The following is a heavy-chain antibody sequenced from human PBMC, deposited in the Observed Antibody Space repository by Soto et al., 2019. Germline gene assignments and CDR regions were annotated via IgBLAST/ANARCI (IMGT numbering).Heavy chain of an antibody. Sequence: VASVKISCKASGYTFTAYYMHWVRQAPGQGLEWMGWINPNSGGTKYAQKFQGRVTMTRDTSISTAYMELSRLRSDDTAVYYCARQVDGYNPLDYWGQGTLVTVSS. CDR1: GYTFTAYY. D-gene: IGHD1-1*01. CDR2: INPNSGGT. V-gene: IGHV1-2*02. CDR3: ARQVDGYNPLDY. J-gene: IGHJ4*02.